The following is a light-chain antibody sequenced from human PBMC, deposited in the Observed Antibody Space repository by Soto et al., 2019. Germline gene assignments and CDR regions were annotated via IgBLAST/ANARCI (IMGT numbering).Light chain of an antibody. J-gene: IGKJ5*01. V-gene: IGKV3-15*01. CDR3: QQYNNWPIT. CDR2: GAS. Sequence: EIVMTQSPATLSVSPGERATLSCRASQNVLSNLAWYQQKPGQAPTLLIYGASTRATGLPARFSGSGSGTQFTLTISSLQSEDFAVYYCQQYNNWPITFGQGTRLEIK. CDR1: QNVLSN.